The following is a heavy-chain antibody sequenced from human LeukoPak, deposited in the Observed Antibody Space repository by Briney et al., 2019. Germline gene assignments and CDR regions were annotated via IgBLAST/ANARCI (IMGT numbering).Heavy chain of an antibody. D-gene: IGHD3-22*01. CDR3: TRATVHYDSSGYFEGLFAFDI. J-gene: IGHJ3*02. CDR2: IKEDGSEK. CDR1: GFTFNNNW. V-gene: IGHV3-7*01. Sequence: PGGSLRLSCAASGFTFNNNWMTWVRQAPGKGPEWVANIKEDGSEKFYVDSVKGRFTISGDNAKNSLYLQMTSLRAEDTAVYHCTRATVHYDSSGYFEGLFAFDIGGQGTMVTVSS.